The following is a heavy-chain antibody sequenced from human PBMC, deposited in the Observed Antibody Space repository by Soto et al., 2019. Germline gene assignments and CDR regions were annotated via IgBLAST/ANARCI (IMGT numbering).Heavy chain of an antibody. CDR1: GFTFSSYG. Sequence: GGSLRLSCAASGFTFSSYGMHWVRQAPGKGLEWVAVIWYDGSNKYYADSVKGRFTISRDNSKNTLYLQMNSLRAEDTAVYYCAVPHGSGSYYNPLWGQGTLVTVSS. CDR3: AVPHGSGSYYNPL. V-gene: IGHV3-33*01. D-gene: IGHD3-10*01. CDR2: IWYDGSNK. J-gene: IGHJ4*02.